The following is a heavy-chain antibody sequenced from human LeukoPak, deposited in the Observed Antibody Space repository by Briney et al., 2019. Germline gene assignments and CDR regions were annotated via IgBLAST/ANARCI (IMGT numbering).Heavy chain of an antibody. V-gene: IGHV1-18*04. Sequence: ASVKVSCKASGYTFTGYYMHWVRQAPGQGLEWMGWISAYNGNTNYAQKLQGRVTMTTDTSTSTAYMELRSLRSDDTAVYYCARGEYYYGSGSYYNFDYWGQGTLVTVSS. CDR1: GYTFTGYY. CDR3: ARGEYYYGSGSYYNFDY. J-gene: IGHJ4*02. CDR2: ISAYNGNT. D-gene: IGHD3-10*01.